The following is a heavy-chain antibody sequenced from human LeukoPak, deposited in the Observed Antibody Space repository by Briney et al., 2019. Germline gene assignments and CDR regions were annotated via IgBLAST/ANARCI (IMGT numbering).Heavy chain of an antibody. CDR1: GFTFGSYG. J-gene: IGHJ4*02. D-gene: IGHD2-21*01. CDR3: AKSAVIIGYFDY. V-gene: IGHV3-30*02. Sequence: GGSLRLSCAASGFTFGSYGMHWVRQAPGKGLEWVAFIRYDGSNKYYADSVKGRFTISRDNSKNTVILQMDSLTPEDTAVYFCAKSAVIIGYFDYWGQGTLVTVSS. CDR2: IRYDGSNK.